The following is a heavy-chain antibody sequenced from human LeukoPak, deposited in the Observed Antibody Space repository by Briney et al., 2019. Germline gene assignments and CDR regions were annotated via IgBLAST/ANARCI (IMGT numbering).Heavy chain of an antibody. CDR2: LSDSGAST. CDR1: GFTFSSSA. V-gene: IGHV3-23*01. D-gene: IGHD1-1*01. CDR3: ANSYAPSLYFTNWYPAY. J-gene: IGHJ4*02. Sequence: GGSLRLSCAASGFTFSSSAMSWVRQAPEKGLEWVSVLSDSGASTYYADSVKGRFTISRDNSKNTLYLQMNSLRADDTAVYYCANSYAPSLYFTNWYPAYWGQGALVTVSS.